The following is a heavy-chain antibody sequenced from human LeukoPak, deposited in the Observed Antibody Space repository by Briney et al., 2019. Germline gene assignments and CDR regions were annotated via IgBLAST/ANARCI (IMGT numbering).Heavy chain of an antibody. Sequence: SETLSLTCTVSGGSISSYYWSWIRQPPGKGLEWIGYIYYSGSTNYYPSLKSRVTISVDTSKNQFSLKLSSVTAADTAVYYCARVPMVRGAHYMDVWGKGTTVTTSS. V-gene: IGHV4-59*01. CDR3: ARVPMVRGAHYMDV. D-gene: IGHD3-10*01. CDR1: GGSISSYY. CDR2: IYYSGST. J-gene: IGHJ6*03.